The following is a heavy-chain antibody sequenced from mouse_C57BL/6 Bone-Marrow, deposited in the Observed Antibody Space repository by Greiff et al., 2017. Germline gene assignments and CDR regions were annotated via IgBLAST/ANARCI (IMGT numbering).Heavy chain of an antibody. CDR3: ARGTTVVATDY. Sequence: QVQLPQPGAELVKPGASVKMSCKASGYTFTSYWITWVKQRPGQGLEWIGDIYPGSGSTNYNEKFKSKATLTVDTSSSTAYMQLSSLTSEDSAVYYCARGTTVVATDYWGQGTTLTVSS. CDR1: GYTFTSYW. V-gene: IGHV1-55*01. D-gene: IGHD1-1*01. J-gene: IGHJ2*01. CDR2: IYPGSGST.